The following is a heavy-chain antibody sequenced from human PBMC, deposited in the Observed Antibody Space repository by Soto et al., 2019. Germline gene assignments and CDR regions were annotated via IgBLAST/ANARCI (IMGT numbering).Heavy chain of an antibody. CDR1: GFTFSSYA. CDR2: ISGSGGST. D-gene: IGHD3-10*01. J-gene: IGHJ6*03. Sequence: GGSLRLSCAASGFTFSSYAMSWVRQAPGKGLEWVSAISGSGGSTYYADSVKGRFTISRDNSKNTLYLQMNSLRAEDTAVYYCARDKGDYYGSGSSPFGYYYMDVWGKGTTVTVSS. CDR3: ARDKGDYYGSGSSPFGYYYMDV. V-gene: IGHV3-23*01.